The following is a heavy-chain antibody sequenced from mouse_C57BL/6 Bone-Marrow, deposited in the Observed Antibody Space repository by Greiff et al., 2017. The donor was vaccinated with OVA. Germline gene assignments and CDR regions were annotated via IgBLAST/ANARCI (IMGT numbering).Heavy chain of an antibody. CDR1: GFTFSSYA. J-gene: IGHJ3*01. CDR2: ISDGGSYT. V-gene: IGHV5-4*01. Sequence: EVQGVESGGGLVKPGGSLKLSCAASGFTFSSYAMSWVRQTPEKRLEWVATISDGGSYTYYPDNVKGRFTISRDNAKNNLYLQMSHLKSEDTAMYYCASITTVAGAYWGQGTLVTVSA. CDR3: ASITTVAGAY. D-gene: IGHD1-1*01.